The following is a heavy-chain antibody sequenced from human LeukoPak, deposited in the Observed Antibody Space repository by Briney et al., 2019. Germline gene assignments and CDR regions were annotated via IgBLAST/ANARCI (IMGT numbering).Heavy chain of an antibody. Sequence: SETLSLTCTVSGGSISSYYWSWLRQPPGKGVEWIGYIYHSGSTDYNPYLKSRVTISVDTSKNQFSLRLSSVTAADTAVYYCARGGGGIAASPWGQGTMVTVSS. D-gene: IGHD6-13*01. J-gene: IGHJ3*01. V-gene: IGHV4-59*01. CDR3: ARGGGGIAASP. CDR2: IYHSGST. CDR1: GGSISSYY.